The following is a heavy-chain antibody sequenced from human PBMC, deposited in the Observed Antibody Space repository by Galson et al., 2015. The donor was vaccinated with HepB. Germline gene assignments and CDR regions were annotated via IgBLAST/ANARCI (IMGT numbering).Heavy chain of an antibody. V-gene: IGHV1-3*01. D-gene: IGHD3-10*01. Sequence: KVSCKASGYTFTSYAMHWVRQAPGQRLEWMGWINAGNGNTKYSQKFQGRVTITRDTSASTAYMELSSLRSEDTAVYYCARLMVRGVIITSAFDIWSQGTMVTVSS. CDR2: INAGNGNT. CDR3: ARLMVRGVIITSAFDI. CDR1: GYTFTSYA. J-gene: IGHJ3*02.